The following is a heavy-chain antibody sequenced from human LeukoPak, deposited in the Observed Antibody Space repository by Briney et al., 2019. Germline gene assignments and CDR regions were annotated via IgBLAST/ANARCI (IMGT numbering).Heavy chain of an antibody. CDR3: ATDGMVRGPDAWFDS. Sequence: SETLSLTCTVSGYSISNGYYWGWIRQPPGKGLEWIGSIYHSGSTYYNPPLKSRVTISVDTSKNQFSLKLSSVTAADTAVYYCATDGMVRGPDAWFDSWGQGTLVTVSS. CDR1: GYSISNGYY. D-gene: IGHD3-10*01. V-gene: IGHV4-38-2*02. CDR2: IYHSGST. J-gene: IGHJ5*01.